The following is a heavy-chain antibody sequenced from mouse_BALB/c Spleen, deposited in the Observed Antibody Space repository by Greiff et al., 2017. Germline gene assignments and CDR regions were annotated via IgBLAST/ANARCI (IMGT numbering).Heavy chain of an antibody. J-gene: IGHJ4*01. CDR3: KRDYGSSYSYYYAMDY. D-gene: IGHD1-1*01. Sequence: EVQLKESGAELVRSGASVKLSCTASGFNIKDYYMHWVKQRPEQGLEWIGWIDPENGDTEYAPKFQGKATMTADTSSNTAYLQLSSLTSEDTAVYYCKRDYGSSYSYYYAMDYWGQGTSVTVSS. CDR2: IDPENGDT. CDR1: GFNIKDYY. V-gene: IGHV14-4*02.